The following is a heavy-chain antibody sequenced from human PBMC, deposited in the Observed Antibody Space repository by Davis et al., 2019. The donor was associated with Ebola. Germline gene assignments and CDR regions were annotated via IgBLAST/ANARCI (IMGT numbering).Heavy chain of an antibody. D-gene: IGHD4-17*01. CDR3: ARTTKTNNEPSGLGFNSFDS. CDR2: LYTSGNT. V-gene: IGHV4-39*01. J-gene: IGHJ5*01. CDR1: GGSISDNTYY. Sequence: MPSETLSLTCDVSGGSISDNTYYWAWVRQPPGKGLEWIGSLYTSGNTYSNPFLKIRVTISVETSKNQLSLRLTSVTAADTAVYYCARTTKTNNEPSGLGFNSFDSWGQGALVSVSS.